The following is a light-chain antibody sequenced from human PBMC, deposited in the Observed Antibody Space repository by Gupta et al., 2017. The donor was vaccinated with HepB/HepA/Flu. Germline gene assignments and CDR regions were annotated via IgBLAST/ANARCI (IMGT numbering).Light chain of an antibody. CDR3: NSRDSSGNHYV. CDR1: RLRSYS. CDR2: GKN. J-gene: IGLJ1*01. Sequence: SELTQDPAVSVALGQTVRITCQGDRLRSYSVSWYQQKPGQVPRLVISGKNNRPSGIPDRFSGSRSGNTASLTISGAQAEDEADYYCNSRDSSGNHYVFGSGTKVTVL. V-gene: IGLV3-19*01.